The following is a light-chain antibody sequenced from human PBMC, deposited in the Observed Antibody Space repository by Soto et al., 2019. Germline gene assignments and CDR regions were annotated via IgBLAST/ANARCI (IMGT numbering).Light chain of an antibody. CDR2: GAS. CDR1: QRLSSSS. CDR3: QQYDSTPWT. J-gene: IGKJ1*01. V-gene: IGKV3-20*01. Sequence: EIVLTQSPGTLSLSPGKRAALSCRASQRLSSSSLAWYQQKPGHGPRLLIYGASRRATGIPDRFSATESGTDFTLTISSLEPEDFAVYFCQQYDSTPWTFGQGTRVESK.